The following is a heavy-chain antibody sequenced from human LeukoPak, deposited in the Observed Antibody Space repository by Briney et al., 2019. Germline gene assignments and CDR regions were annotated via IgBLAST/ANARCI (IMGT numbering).Heavy chain of an antibody. Sequence: GGSLRLSCAASGFTFSDSAMHWVRQAPGKGLEWVAGISFTTPSRTYNADSVKGRFTISRDTSLNTLYLQMNNLRAEDTAVYFCAKRGVVIRGILVIGYHQEAYHYDFWGQGVLVTVSS. J-gene: IGHJ4*02. CDR2: ISFTTPSRT. D-gene: IGHD3-10*01. CDR1: GFTFSDSA. V-gene: IGHV3-23*01. CDR3: AKRGVVIRGILVIGYHQEAYHYDF.